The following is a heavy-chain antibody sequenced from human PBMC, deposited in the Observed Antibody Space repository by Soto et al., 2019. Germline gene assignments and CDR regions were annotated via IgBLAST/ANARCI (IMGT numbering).Heavy chain of an antibody. Sequence: QVQLVQSGAEVKKPGSSVKVSCKASGGTSSNFTINWVRQAPGQGLEWMGGTIPLFDKTHYAQKFQGRVTIAAEESTNTAPKELSSLRSDDTAVYYCARPRPPYSAMDVRGHGTTVTVSS. CDR3: ARPRPPYSAMDV. J-gene: IGHJ6*02. CDR2: TIPLFDKT. V-gene: IGHV1-69*12. CDR1: GGTSSNFT. D-gene: IGHD6-6*01.